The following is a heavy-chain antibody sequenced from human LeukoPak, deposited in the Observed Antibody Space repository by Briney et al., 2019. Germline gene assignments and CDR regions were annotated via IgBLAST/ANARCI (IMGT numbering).Heavy chain of an antibody. Sequence: PGGSLRLSCAASGFTFSSSWMHWVRQAPGKGLVWVSRINGGGSSTTYADSVKGRFTISRDNAKNTLYLQMNSLRAEDTAVYYCAKGVWFGETDYYYYMDVWGKGTTVTVSS. CDR3: AKGVWFGETDYYYYMDV. CDR2: INGGGSST. D-gene: IGHD3-10*01. CDR1: GFTFSSSW. J-gene: IGHJ6*03. V-gene: IGHV3-74*01.